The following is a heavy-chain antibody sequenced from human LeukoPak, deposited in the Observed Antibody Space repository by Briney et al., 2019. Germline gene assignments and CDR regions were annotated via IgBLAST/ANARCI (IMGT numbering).Heavy chain of an antibody. D-gene: IGHD3-10*01. J-gene: IGHJ6*03. CDR1: GGSISSYY. Sequence: SETLSLTCTVSGGSISSYYWSWIRQPAGKGLEWIGRIYSSGSTNYNPSLKSRVTMSVDTSKNQFSLKLSSVTAADTAVYYCARDHMGSRFGELLYNYYYMDVWGKGTTVTVSS. V-gene: IGHV4-4*07. CDR2: IYSSGST. CDR3: ARDHMGSRFGELLYNYYYMDV.